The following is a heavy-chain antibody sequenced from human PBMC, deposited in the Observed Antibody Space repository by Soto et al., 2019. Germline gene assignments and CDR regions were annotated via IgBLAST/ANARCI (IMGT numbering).Heavy chain of an antibody. CDR2: IYYSGST. CDR1: GGSIISSSYY. CDR3: ARHTPAISISDH. V-gene: IGHV4-39*01. Sequence: SETLSLTCTVSGGSIISSSYYWGLIRQPPGKGLEWIGSIYYSGSTYYNPSLKSRVTISVDASKNQFSLKLSSVTAADTAVYYCARHTPAISISDHWGQGTLVTVSS. J-gene: IGHJ4*02. D-gene: IGHD2-15*01.